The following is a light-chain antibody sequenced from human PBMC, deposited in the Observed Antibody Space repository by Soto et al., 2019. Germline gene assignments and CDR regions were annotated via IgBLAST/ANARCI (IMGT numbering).Light chain of an antibody. CDR1: QSISSW. CDR3: QYYNNYCWT. J-gene: IGKJ1*01. CDR2: KTS. V-gene: IGKV1-5*03. Sequence: DIQLTQSPSTLSVSVGDRVTITCRASQSISSWLAWYQQKPGKAPKFLIYKTSNLESGVPSRFSGSGSGTEFTLTISSLQPHDFATYYCQYYNNYCWTFGQGTKVEIK.